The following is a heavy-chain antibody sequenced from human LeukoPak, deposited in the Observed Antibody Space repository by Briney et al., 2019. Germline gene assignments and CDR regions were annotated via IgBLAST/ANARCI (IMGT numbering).Heavy chain of an antibody. Sequence: GESLKVSCKVSGYTLTELSMHWVRQAPGKGLEWMGGFDPEDGETIYAQKFQGRVTMTEDTSTDTAYMELSSPRSEDTAVYYCASRSGRLYSSYAIWGQGALVTVSS. J-gene: IGHJ4*02. D-gene: IGHD5-12*01. CDR2: FDPEDGET. CDR3: ASRSGRLYSSYAI. V-gene: IGHV1-24*01. CDR1: GYTLTELS.